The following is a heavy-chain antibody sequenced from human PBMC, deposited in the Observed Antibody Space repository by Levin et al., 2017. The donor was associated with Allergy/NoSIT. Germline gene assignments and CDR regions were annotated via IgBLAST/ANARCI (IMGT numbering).Heavy chain of an antibody. J-gene: IGHJ4*02. D-gene: IGHD3-9*01. V-gene: IGHV3-64D*06. CDR2: ISSNGGST. CDR3: VRSTGILTGYSLDY. Sequence: PGGSLRLSCSASGFTFSSYAMHWVRQAPGKGLEYVSAISSNGGSTYYADSVKGRFTISRDNSKNTLYLQMSSLRAEDTAVYYCVRSTGILTGYSLDYWGQGTLVTVSS. CDR1: GFTFSSYA.